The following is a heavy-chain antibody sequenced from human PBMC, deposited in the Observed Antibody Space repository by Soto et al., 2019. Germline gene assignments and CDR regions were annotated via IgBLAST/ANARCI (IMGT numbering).Heavy chain of an antibody. D-gene: IGHD2-21*02. CDR2: ISDYNGNT. CDR3: ASDTTANAFEV. V-gene: IGHV1-18*01. CDR1: GYTYTS. J-gene: IGHJ3*01. Sequence: QLQLVQSGAEVKKAGASVKVSCKASGYTYTSFSWVRQAPGQGLEWMGWISDYNGNTNYAQKLQGRVTTTTDTSTSTAYMELRSLRSDDTAVYYCASDTTANAFEVWGQAAMVTVSS.